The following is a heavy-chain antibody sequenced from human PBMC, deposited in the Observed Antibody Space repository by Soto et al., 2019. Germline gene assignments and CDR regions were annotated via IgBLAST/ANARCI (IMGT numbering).Heavy chain of an antibody. Sequence: PGGSLRLSCAASGFTFSSYAMSWVRQAPGKGLEWVSAISGGSTYYADSVKGRFTISRDNSKNTLYLQMNSLRAEDTAVYYCAKLTVTGNYYYYGMDVWGQGTTVTVSS. V-gene: IGHV3-23*01. D-gene: IGHD4-17*01. CDR2: ISGGST. CDR3: AKLTVTGNYYYYGMDV. J-gene: IGHJ6*02. CDR1: GFTFSSYA.